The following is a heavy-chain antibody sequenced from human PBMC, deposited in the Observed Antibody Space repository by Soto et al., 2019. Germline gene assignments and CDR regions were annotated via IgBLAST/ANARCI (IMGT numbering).Heavy chain of an antibody. J-gene: IGHJ4*02. CDR2: IDPSDSQT. V-gene: IGHV5-10-1*01. D-gene: IGHD3-22*01. CDR3: ARQIYDSDTGPNFQYYFDS. CDR1: GYSFAGYG. Sequence: VEPLKISCKGSGYSFAGYGITWVRQKPGKGPEWMGRIDPSDSQTYYSPSFRGHVTISVTKSITTVFLQWSSLRASDTAMYYCARQIYDSDTGPNFQYYFDSWGQGTPVTVSS.